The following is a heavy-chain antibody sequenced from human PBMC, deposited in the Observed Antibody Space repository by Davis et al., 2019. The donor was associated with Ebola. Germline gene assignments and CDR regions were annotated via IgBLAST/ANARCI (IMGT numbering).Heavy chain of an antibody. V-gene: IGHV3-30*02. CDR3: AKGAFEFQH. CDR1: GFTFTSYA. CDR2: IPYDGSDK. J-gene: IGHJ1*01. D-gene: IGHD3-9*01. Sequence: GGSLRLSCAASGFTFTSYAIHWVRQAPGTGLEWVTFIPYDGSDKYYADSVEGRFTISRDNSKNTLYLQMTSLTSEDTAVYYCAKGAFEFQHWGQGTLVTVSS.